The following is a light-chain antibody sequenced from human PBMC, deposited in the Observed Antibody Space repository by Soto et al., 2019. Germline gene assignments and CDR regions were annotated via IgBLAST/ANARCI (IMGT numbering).Light chain of an antibody. CDR3: QQYNTPWT. CDR2: DAS. Sequence: DIQMTQSPSTLSASVGDRVTITCRASQSISRWLAWYQQKPGKAPNLLIYDASTLHSGVPSRFSGSGSRTEFALTITNLQPDDFATYFCQQYNTPWTFDQGTNVEIK. V-gene: IGKV1-5*01. J-gene: IGKJ1*01. CDR1: QSISRW.